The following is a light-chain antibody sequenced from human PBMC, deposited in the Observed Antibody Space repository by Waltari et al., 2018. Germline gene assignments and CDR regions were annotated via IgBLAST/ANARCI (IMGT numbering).Light chain of an antibody. V-gene: IGLV2-8*01. J-gene: IGLJ3*02. CDR2: EVN. CDR1: SSDVGGYNY. Sequence: QSALTQPPSASGSPGPSVTISCTGTSSDVGGYNYVSWYQHHPGKAPTLMVYEVNKRPSGVPDRFSGSKSGNTASLTVSGLQAEDESDYYCSSYAGSNHLVFGGGTKLTVL. CDR3: SSYAGSNHLV.